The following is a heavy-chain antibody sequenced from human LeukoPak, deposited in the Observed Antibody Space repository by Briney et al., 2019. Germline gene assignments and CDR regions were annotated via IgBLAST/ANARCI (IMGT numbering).Heavy chain of an antibody. CDR3: AKDRMGDIVVVPAAIRFDP. V-gene: IGHV3-66*02. CDR1: GFTVSSNY. Sequence: PGGSLRLSCAASGFTVSSNYMSWVRQAPGKGLEWVSVIYSGGSTYYADSVKGRFTISRDNSKNTLYLQMNSLRAEDTAVYYCAKDRMGDIVVVPAAIRFDPWGQGTLVTVSS. D-gene: IGHD2-2*01. J-gene: IGHJ5*02. CDR2: IYSGGST.